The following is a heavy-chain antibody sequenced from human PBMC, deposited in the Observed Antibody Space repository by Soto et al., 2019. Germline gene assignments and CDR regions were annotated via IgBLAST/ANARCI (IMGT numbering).Heavy chain of an antibody. CDR1: GHSISSGFYY. CDR2: IYHSGST. Sequence: SETLSLTCAVSGHSISSGFYYWGWIRQPPGKGLEWIGSIYHSGSTYYNPSLKSRVTISVDTSKNQFSLKLSSVTAADTAVYYCARRTYGMDVWGQGTTVTVSS. V-gene: IGHV4-38-2*01. J-gene: IGHJ6*02. CDR3: ARRTYGMDV.